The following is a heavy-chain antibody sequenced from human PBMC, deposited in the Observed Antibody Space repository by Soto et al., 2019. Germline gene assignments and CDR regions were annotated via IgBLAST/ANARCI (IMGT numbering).Heavy chain of an antibody. D-gene: IGHD2-15*01. Sequence: PSETLSLTCTVSGGSINSGAYFWTWIRQHPGKGLEWIGYIYYNGDTFYNPSLKSRITMSVDTSKNEFSLKLSSVTAADTAVYYCARDLEDSTRFDPWGPGTLVTVSS. J-gene: IGHJ5*02. CDR2: IYYNGDT. CDR3: ARDLEDSTRFDP. CDR1: GGSINSGAYF. V-gene: IGHV4-31*03.